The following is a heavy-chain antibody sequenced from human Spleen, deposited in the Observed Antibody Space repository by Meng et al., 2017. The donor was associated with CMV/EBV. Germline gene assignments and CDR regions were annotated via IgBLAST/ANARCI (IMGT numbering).Heavy chain of an antibody. Sequence: SETLSLTCTVSGGSISSSSYYWGWIRQPPGKGLEWIGSIYHSGSTYYNPSLKSRVTISVDTSKNQFSLKLSSVTAADTAVYYCARVDWNYWGQGTLVTVSS. CDR2: IYHSGST. CDR3: ARVDWNY. J-gene: IGHJ4*02. CDR1: GGSISSSSYY. V-gene: IGHV4-39*07. D-gene: IGHD3/OR15-3a*01.